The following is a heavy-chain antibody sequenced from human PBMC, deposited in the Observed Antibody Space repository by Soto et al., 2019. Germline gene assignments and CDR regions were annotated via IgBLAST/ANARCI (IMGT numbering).Heavy chain of an antibody. J-gene: IGHJ3*02. CDR1: GFTFSSYA. CDR2: ISGSGGST. D-gene: IGHD3-22*01. Sequence: VQLLESGGGLVQPGGSLRLSCAASGFTFSSYAMSWVRQAPGKGLEWVSAISGSGGSTYYADSVKGRFTISRDNSKNTLYLQMNSLRAEDTAVYYCAKTYLRTYYYDSSGYAFDIWGQGTMVTVSS. CDR3: AKTYLRTYYYDSSGYAFDI. V-gene: IGHV3-23*01.